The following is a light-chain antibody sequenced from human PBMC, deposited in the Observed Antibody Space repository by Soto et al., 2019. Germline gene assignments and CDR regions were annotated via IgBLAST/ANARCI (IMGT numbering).Light chain of an antibody. CDR2: GAS. V-gene: IGKV3-15*01. CDR3: QRQSNWPRT. CDR1: QSVSNN. Sequence: IVLTKSPVTLSVSPGERATLSCRASQSVSNNLAWYQQKPGQAPRLLIHGASTRATGIPARFSGSGSGTEFTLTISSLQSEDFAIYYCQRQSNWPRTFGQGTKVDIK. J-gene: IGKJ1*01.